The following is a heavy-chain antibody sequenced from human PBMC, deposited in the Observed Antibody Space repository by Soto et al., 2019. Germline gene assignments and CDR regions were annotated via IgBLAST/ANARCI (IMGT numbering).Heavy chain of an antibody. Sequence: QVQLQESGPGLVKPSETLSLTCSVSGASMSDYYGSWVRQPPGKGLEWIGYMHSTGRANSNYSLNSRVSISVDTSKTRFSLCLTSVTPADAAVYYCVRSGHSFEGAMWGRGILVTVSS. D-gene: IGHD3-16*01. CDR2: MHSTGRA. J-gene: IGHJ4*02. CDR1: GASMSDYY. V-gene: IGHV4-59*01. CDR3: VRSGHSFEGAM.